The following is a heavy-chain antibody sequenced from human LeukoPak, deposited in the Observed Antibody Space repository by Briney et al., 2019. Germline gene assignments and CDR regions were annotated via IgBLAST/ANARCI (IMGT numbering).Heavy chain of an antibody. J-gene: IGHJ3*02. V-gene: IGHV3-48*01. CDR2: ISSSSSTI. CDR3: AREKIAAAGTIGAFDI. D-gene: IGHD6-13*01. CDR1: GFTFSSYS. Sequence: GGSLRLSCAASGFTFSSYSMNWVRQAPGKGLEWVSYISSSSSTIYYADSVKGRFTISRDNAKNSLYLQMNSLRAEDTAVYYCAREKIAAAGTIGAFDIWGQGTMVTVSS.